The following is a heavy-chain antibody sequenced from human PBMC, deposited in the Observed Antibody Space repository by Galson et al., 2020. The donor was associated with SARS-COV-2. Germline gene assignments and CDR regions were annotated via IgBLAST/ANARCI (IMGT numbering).Heavy chain of an antibody. V-gene: IGHV3-33*01. CDR3: AREGITFGGAYFDY. J-gene: IGHJ4*02. Sequence: SLKISCAASGFTFSSYGMHWVRQAPGKGLEWVAVIWYDGSNKYYADSVKGRFTISRDNSKNTLYLQMNSLRAEDTAVYYCAREGITFGGAYFDYWGQGTLVTVSS. CDR2: IWYDGSNK. CDR1: GFTFSSYG. D-gene: IGHD3-16*01.